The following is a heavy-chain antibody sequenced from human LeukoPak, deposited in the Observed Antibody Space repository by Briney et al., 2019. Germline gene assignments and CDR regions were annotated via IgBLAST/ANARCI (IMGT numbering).Heavy chain of an antibody. Sequence: GGSLRLSRAASGFTFSDHYMDWVRPAPGKGLEWVGRTRNKANSYPTEYAASVKGRFTISRYDSKTSLYLQMNSLKTEDTAVYYCARGSLRGSLGFDYWGQGTLVTVSS. CDR1: GFTFSDHY. J-gene: IGHJ4*02. D-gene: IGHD3-16*01. CDR2: TRNKANSYPT. V-gene: IGHV3-72*01. CDR3: ARGSLRGSLGFDY.